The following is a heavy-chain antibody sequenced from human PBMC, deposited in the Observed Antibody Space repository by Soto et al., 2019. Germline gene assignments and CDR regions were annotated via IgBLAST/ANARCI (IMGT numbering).Heavy chain of an antibody. D-gene: IGHD3-22*01. Sequence: HVQLQESGPGLVKPSQTLSLTCTVSGGSISSGGYYWSWIRQHPGKGLEWIGYIYYSGSTYYNPSLKSRVNISVDTSKNQFSLKLSSVTAADTAVYYCARDTEYYDSSGPRGGWFDPWGQGTLVTVSS. CDR2: IYYSGST. J-gene: IGHJ5*02. CDR3: ARDTEYYDSSGPRGGWFDP. V-gene: IGHV4-31*03. CDR1: GGSISSGGYY.